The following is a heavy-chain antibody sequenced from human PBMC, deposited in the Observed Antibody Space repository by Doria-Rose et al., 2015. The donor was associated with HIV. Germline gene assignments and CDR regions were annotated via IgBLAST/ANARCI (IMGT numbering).Heavy chain of an antibody. V-gene: IGHV2-26*01. Sequence: QITLKECGPVLVKPTETLTLTCTVSGVSLSSPGMGVSWIRQPPGKALEWLANIFSDDERSYKTSLKSRLTISRGTSKSQVVLTMTDMDPMDTATYYCARIKSSRWYHKYYFDFWGQGTLVIVSA. CDR2: IFSDDER. CDR1: GVSLSSPGMG. D-gene: IGHD6-13*01. J-gene: IGHJ4*02. CDR3: ARIKSSRWYHKYYFDF.